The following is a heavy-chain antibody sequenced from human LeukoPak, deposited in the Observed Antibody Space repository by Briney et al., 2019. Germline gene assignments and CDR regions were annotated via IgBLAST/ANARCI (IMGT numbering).Heavy chain of an antibody. J-gene: IGHJ4*02. CDR1: GYTFTGYY. CDR2: INPNSGGT. D-gene: IGHD6-13*01. V-gene: IGHV1-2*02. CDR3: ARVPPYSSSWYGYFDY. Sequence: ASVKVSCKASGYTFTGYYMHWVRQAPGQGLEWMGWINPNSGGTNYAQKFQGRVTMTRDTSISTAYMELSRLRSDDTAAYYCARVPPYSSSWYGYFDYWGQGTLVTVSS.